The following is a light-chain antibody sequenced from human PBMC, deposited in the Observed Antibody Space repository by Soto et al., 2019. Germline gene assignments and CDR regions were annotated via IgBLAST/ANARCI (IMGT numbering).Light chain of an antibody. J-gene: IGLJ1*01. CDR3: SSFTSNRLYV. CDR1: HNDIGTYDY. V-gene: IGLV2-14*03. Sequence: QSVLTQPTSVSGSPGQSISISCTGNHNDIGTYDYVSWYQQHPGRAPRLLIHGVTTRASGISDRFSASKSGLTASLTISGLQPEDEADYYCSSFTSNRLYVFGPGTKLTVL. CDR2: GVT.